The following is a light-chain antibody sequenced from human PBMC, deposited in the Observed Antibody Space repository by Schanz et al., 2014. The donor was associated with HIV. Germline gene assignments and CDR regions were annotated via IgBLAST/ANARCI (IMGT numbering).Light chain of an antibody. J-gene: IGLJ3*02. CDR2: EVS. CDR1: SSDVGGYYY. CDR3: SSYAATSNVL. Sequence: QSALTQPPSASGSPGQSVNISCTGTSSDVGGYYYVSWYQQHPGKAPKLMIYEVSKRPSGVPDRFSGSKSGITASLTVSGLQADDEADYYCSSYAATSNVLFGGGTKLTVL. V-gene: IGLV2-8*01.